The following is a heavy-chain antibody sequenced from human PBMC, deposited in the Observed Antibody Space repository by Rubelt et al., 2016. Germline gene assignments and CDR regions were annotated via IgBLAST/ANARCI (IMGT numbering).Heavy chain of an antibody. Sequence: QAPGQGLEWMGWINTNTGNPTYAQGFTGRFVFSLDTFVSTAYLQISSLKAEDTAVYYCARDNIEYSSSFDYWGQGTLVTVSS. V-gene: IGHV7-4-1*02. D-gene: IGHD6-6*01. CDR3: ARDNIEYSSSFDY. CDR2: INTNTGNP. J-gene: IGHJ4*02.